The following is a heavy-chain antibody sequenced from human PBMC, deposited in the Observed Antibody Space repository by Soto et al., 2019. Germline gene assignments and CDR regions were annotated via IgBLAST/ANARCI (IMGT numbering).Heavy chain of an antibody. Sequence: SEPLSLTCAVYGGSFSGDNWSWQRQPPGKGLEWMGEINHSRSTNYNPSLKSRVTISVDTSKNQFSLKLSSVTAADTAVYYCARGQAPTMLGVVIYYYYGMDVWGQGTTVTVSS. CDR2: INHSRST. D-gene: IGHD3-3*01. CDR1: GGSFSGDN. V-gene: IGHV4-34*01. J-gene: IGHJ6*02. CDR3: ARGQAPTMLGVVIYYYYGMDV.